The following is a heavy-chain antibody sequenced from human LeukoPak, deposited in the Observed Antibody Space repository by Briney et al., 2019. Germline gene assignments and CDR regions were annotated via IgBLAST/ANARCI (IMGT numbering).Heavy chain of an antibody. D-gene: IGHD6-19*01. J-gene: IGHJ3*02. CDR3: ARHPSRGVAGTGFDI. Sequence: SSETLSLTCTVSGGSISSFYWSWIRQPPGKGLEWIGYIYYSGSTNYNPSLKSRVTISVDTSKNQVSLKLSSVTAAGTAVYYCARHPSRGVAGTGFDIWGQGTVVTVSS. CDR1: GGSISSFY. V-gene: IGHV4-59*08. CDR2: IYYSGST.